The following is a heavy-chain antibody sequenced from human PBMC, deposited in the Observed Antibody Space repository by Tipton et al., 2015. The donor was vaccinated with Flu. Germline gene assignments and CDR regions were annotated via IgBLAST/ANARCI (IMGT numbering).Heavy chain of an antibody. J-gene: IGHJ3*02. D-gene: IGHD3-22*01. Sequence: TLSLTCTVSGGSISSGGYYWSWIRQHPGKGLEWIGYIYYSGSTYYNPSLKSRVTISVDTSKYQFSLKLSSVTAADTAVYYCARDLNYDSSGYGAFDIWGQGTMVTVSS. CDR1: GGSISSGGYY. V-gene: IGHV4-31*03. CDR2: IYYSGST. CDR3: ARDLNYDSSGYGAFDI.